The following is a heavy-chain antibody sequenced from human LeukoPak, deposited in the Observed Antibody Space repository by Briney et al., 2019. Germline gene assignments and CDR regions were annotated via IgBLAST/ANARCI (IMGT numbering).Heavy chain of an antibody. CDR2: IYCGGAT. D-gene: IGHD3-22*01. V-gene: IGHV3-53*01. CDR1: GFTVSSNY. CDR3: ARRAGDYSHPYDY. Sequence: GGSLRLSCAASGFTVSSNYMSWVRQAPGKGLEWVSIIYCGGATYLADSVKGRFTISRDNSKNTVYLQMNSLRVEDTAVYYCARRAGDYSHPYDYWGQGILVTVSS. J-gene: IGHJ4*02.